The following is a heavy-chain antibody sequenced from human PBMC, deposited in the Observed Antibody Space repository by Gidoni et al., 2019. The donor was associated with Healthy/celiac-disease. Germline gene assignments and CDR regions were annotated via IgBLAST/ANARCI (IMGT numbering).Heavy chain of an antibody. CDR2: ISSSSSYT. CDR1: GFTFSDYY. J-gene: IGHJ3*02. D-gene: IGHD3-10*01. CDR3: ARDRTNYYGSGPGRKAFDI. V-gene: IGHV3-11*05. Sequence: QVQLVESGGGLVKPGGSLRLSCAASGFTFSDYYMSWIRQAPGKGLEWVSYISSSSSYTNYADSVKGRFTISRDNAKNSLYLQMNSLRAEDTAVYYCARDRTNYYGSGPGRKAFDIWGQGTMVTVSS.